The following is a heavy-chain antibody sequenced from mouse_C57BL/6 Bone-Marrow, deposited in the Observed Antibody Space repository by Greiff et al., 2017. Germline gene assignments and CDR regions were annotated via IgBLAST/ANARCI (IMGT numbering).Heavy chain of an antibody. D-gene: IGHD1-1*01. V-gene: IGHV1-69*01. Sequence: VQLQQSGAELAKPGASVQLSCKASGYTFTSYWMHWVKQRPGQGLEWIGEIDPSDSYTNYNQKFKGKSTLTVDKSSSTAYMQLSSLTSEDSAVYCCARSTVVATDYFDYWGQGTTHTVSS. CDR2: IDPSDSYT. CDR3: ARSTVVATDYFDY. CDR1: GYTFTSYW. J-gene: IGHJ2*01.